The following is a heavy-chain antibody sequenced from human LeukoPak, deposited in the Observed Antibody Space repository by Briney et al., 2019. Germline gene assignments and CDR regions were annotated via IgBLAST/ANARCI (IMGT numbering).Heavy chain of an antibody. CDR3: ARAGGCSSTSCYTDY. V-gene: IGHV3-23*01. CDR2: ISGSGGST. J-gene: IGHJ4*02. Sequence: GGSLRLSCAASGFTFSSYAMSWVRQAPGKGLEWVSAISGSGGSTYYADSVKGRFTISRDNSKNTLYLQMNSLRAEDTAVYYCARAGGCSSTSCYTDYWGQGTLVTVSS. D-gene: IGHD2-2*01. CDR1: GFTFSSYA.